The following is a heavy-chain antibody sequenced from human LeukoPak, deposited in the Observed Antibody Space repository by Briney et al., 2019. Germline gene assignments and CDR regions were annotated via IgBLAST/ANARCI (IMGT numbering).Heavy chain of an antibody. CDR1: GFTFSSYG. J-gene: IGHJ4*02. Sequence: GGSLRLSCAASGFTFSSYGMHWVRQAPGKGLEWVAVMWHDGSYKYYVDSVKGRFTISRDNAKNTLYLQMNNLRVEDTAVYYCARVGDYENSGSQPFDYWGQGTLVTVSS. D-gene: IGHD3-22*01. CDR3: ARVGDYENSGSQPFDY. V-gene: IGHV3-33*01. CDR2: MWHDGSYK.